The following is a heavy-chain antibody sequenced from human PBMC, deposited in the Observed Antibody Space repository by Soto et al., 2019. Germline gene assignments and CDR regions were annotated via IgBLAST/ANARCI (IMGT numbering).Heavy chain of an antibody. V-gene: IGHV3-11*06. CDR3: ARTYSSSHYYYYYMDV. Sequence: GGSLRLSCAASGFTFSDCYMSWIRQAPGKGLEWVSYISSSSSYIYYADSVKGRFTISRDNAKNSLYLQMNSLRAEDTAVYYCARTYSSSHYYYYYMDVWGKGTTVTVSS. D-gene: IGHD6-6*01. J-gene: IGHJ6*03. CDR1: GFTFSDCY. CDR2: ISSSSSYI.